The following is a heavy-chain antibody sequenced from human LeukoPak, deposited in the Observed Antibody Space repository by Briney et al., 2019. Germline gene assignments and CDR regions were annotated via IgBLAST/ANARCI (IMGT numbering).Heavy chain of an antibody. CDR3: ARVPLWFGDSNWFDP. V-gene: IGHV1-18*01. Sequence: ASVKVSCKASGYTFTSYGISWVRQAPGQGLEWMGWISAYNGNTNYAQKLQGRVTMTTDTSTSTAYMELRSLRSDDTAVYYCARVPLWFGDSNWFDPWGQGTLVTVSP. CDR2: ISAYNGNT. CDR1: GYTFTSYG. D-gene: IGHD3-10*01. J-gene: IGHJ5*02.